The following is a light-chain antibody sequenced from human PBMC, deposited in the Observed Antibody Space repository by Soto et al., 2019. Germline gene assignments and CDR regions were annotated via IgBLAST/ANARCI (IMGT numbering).Light chain of an antibody. J-gene: IGKJ1*01. V-gene: IGKV1-5*03. CDR3: QQYNSYPWT. CDR2: KAS. Sequence: DIQMTQSPSTLSASVGDRVTITCRASQSISSCLAWYQQKPGKAPKLLIYKASSFEGGVPSRFSGSGSGTEFTLTLSNLQPYDFVTYFCQQYNSYPWTFGQGTIVEIK. CDR1: QSISSC.